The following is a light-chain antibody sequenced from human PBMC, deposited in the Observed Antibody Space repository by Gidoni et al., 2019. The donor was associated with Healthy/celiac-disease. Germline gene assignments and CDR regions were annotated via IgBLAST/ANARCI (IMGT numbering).Light chain of an antibody. V-gene: IGKV3-20*01. CDR3: QQYGSSPPLT. J-gene: IGKJ4*01. Sequence: EIVLTQSPGTLSLSPGERATLSCRASQSVSSSYLAWYQQKPGQAPRPLIYGASSRATGIPDRFSGSGSVTDFTLTISRLEPEDFAVYYCQQYGSSPPLTFGGGTKVEIK. CDR2: GAS. CDR1: QSVSSSY.